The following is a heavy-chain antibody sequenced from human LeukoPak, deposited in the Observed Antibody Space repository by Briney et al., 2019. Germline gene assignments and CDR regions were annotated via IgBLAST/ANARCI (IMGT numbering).Heavy chain of an antibody. CDR1: GFTFSSYA. D-gene: IGHD3-22*01. V-gene: IGHV3-23*01. CDR2: ISGSGGST. CDR3: AKGAWASRYYYDSSGYYYSFDY. Sequence: GASLRLSCAAYGFTFSSYAMSWVRQAPGKGLEWVSAISGSGGSTYYADSVKGRFTISRDNSKNTLYLQMNSLRAEDTAVYYCAKGAWASRYYYDSSGYYYSFDYWGHGTLVTVSS. J-gene: IGHJ4*01.